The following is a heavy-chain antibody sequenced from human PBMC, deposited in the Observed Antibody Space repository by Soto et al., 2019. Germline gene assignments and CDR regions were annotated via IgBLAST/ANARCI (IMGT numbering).Heavy chain of an antibody. D-gene: IGHD3-16*01. CDR2: ISGSGGST. V-gene: IGHV3-23*01. J-gene: IGHJ5*02. CDR1: GFTFSSYA. CDR3: AKSHTYDYKATSWFDP. Sequence: EVQLLESGGGLVQPGGSLRLSCAASGFTFSSYAMSWVRQAPGKGLEWVSAISGSGGSTYYADSVKGRFTISRDNSKNTLYLQRNSLRAEDTAVYYCAKSHTYDYKATSWFDPWGQGTLVTVSS.